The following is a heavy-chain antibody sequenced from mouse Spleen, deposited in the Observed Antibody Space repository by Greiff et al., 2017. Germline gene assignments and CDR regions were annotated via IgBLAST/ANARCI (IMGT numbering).Heavy chain of an antibody. D-gene: IGHD2-12*01. J-gene: IGHJ4*01. CDR2: IDPSDSYT. CDR3: ARESLGLYHDYYAMDY. Sequence: QVQLQQPGAELVRPGTSVKLSCKASGYTFTSYWMHWVKQRPGQGLEWIGVIDPSDSYTNYNQKFKGKATLTVDTSSSTAYMQLSSLTSEDSAVYYCARESLGLYHDYYAMDYWGQGTSVTVSS. CDR1: GYTFTSYW. V-gene: IGHV1-59*01.